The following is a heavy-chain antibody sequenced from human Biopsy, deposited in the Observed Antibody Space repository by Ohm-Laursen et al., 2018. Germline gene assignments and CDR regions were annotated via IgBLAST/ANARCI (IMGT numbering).Heavy chain of an antibody. Sequence: SLRLSCTASGFTFSSYGIHWVRQAPGKGLEWVAVIWHHGSNKYSADSVKGRFPISRDNAKNTVYLQMNSLRAADTAVYYCARDRYYGSESYYSHYNMDVWGQGTTVSVSS. J-gene: IGHJ6*02. V-gene: IGHV3-33*01. CDR3: ARDRYYGSESYYSHYNMDV. D-gene: IGHD3-10*01. CDR1: GFTFSSYG. CDR2: IWHHGSNK.